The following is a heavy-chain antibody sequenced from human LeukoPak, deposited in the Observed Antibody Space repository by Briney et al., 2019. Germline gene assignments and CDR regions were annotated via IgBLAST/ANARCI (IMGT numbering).Heavy chain of an antibody. CDR2: IIPIFGTA. J-gene: IGHJ6*04. CDR1: GGTSSSYA. D-gene: IGHD2-2*01. CDR3: ARDAGGCSSTSCYQRYYYYYGMDV. V-gene: IGHV1-69*06. Sequence: ASVKVSCKASGGTSSSYAISWVRQAPGQGLEWMGGIIPIFGTANYAQKFQGRVTITADKSTSTAYMELSSLRSEDTAVYYCARDAGGCSSTSCYQRYYYYYGMDVWGKGTTVTVSS.